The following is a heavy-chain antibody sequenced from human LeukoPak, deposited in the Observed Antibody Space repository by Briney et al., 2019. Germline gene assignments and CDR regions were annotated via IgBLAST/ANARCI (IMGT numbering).Heavy chain of an antibody. Sequence: GGSLRLSCAASGFTFSSYAMHWVRQAPGKGLEWVAVKSYDGSNKYYADSVKGRFTISRDNSKNTLYLQMNSLRAEDTAVYYCARGTAIVADYWGQGTLVTVSS. CDR2: KSYDGSNK. D-gene: IGHD3-22*01. CDR1: GFTFSSYA. V-gene: IGHV3-30*04. CDR3: ARGTAIVADY. J-gene: IGHJ4*02.